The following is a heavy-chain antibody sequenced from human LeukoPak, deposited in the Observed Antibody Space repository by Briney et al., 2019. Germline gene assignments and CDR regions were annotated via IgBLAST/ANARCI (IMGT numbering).Heavy chain of an antibody. J-gene: IGHJ2*01. CDR3: ARDWRNKYSNSWSRGEWYFDL. V-gene: IGHV4-39*07. Sequence: SETLSLTCTVSGGSISTTSYFWAWIRQPPGEGLEWIGSIYYSGTTYYNSSLKSRVSISVETSKNHFSLKMSSLTAADTAVYYCARDWRNKYSNSWSRGEWYFDLWGRGTLVTVSS. D-gene: IGHD6-13*01. CDR1: GGSISTTSYF. CDR2: IYYSGTT.